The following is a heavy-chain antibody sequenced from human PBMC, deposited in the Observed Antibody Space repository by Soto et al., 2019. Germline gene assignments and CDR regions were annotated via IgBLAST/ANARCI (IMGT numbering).Heavy chain of an antibody. CDR2: IKPDGSEK. CDR1: GFTLSSYW. Sequence: PGGSLRLSCAASGFTLSSYWMSWVRQTPGKGLEWVANIKPDGSEKYYVDSVKGRFTISRDNAKNSLYLQMNSLRAEDTAVYYCARDVVVGAARAHNYWGQGTLVTVSS. V-gene: IGHV3-7*01. D-gene: IGHD2-15*01. CDR3: ARDVVVGAARAHNY. J-gene: IGHJ4*02.